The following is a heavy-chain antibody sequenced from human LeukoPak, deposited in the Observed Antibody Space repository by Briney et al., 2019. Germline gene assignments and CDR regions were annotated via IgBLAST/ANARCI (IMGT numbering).Heavy chain of an antibody. Sequence: SETLSLTCTVSGGSISSGSYYWSWIRQPAGKGLEWIGRIYTSGSTNYNPSLKSRVTISVDTSKNQFPLKLSSVTAADMAVYYCARGRLDSSGYTFDYWGQGTLVTVSS. CDR2: IYTSGST. CDR3: ARGRLDSSGYTFDY. J-gene: IGHJ4*02. V-gene: IGHV4-61*02. D-gene: IGHD3-22*01. CDR1: GGSISSGSYY.